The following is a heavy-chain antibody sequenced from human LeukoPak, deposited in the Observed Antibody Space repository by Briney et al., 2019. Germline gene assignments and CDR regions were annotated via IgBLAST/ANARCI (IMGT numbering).Heavy chain of an antibody. CDR3: ARAFEDTAMVTGGNYYMDV. D-gene: IGHD5-18*01. V-gene: IGHV4-59*01. CDR2: IYYSGST. Sequence: PSETLSLTCTVSGGSISSYYWSWIRQPPGKGLEWIGYIYYSGSTNYNPSLKSRVTISVDTSKNQFSLKLSSVTAADTAVYYCARAFEDTAMVTGGNYYMDVWGKGTTVTVSS. CDR1: GGSISSYY. J-gene: IGHJ6*03.